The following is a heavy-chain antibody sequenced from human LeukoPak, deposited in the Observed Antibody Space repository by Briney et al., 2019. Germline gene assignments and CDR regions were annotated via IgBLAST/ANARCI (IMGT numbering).Heavy chain of an antibody. Sequence: SETLSLTCAVYGGSFSGYYWSWIRQPPGKGLEWIGEINHSGSTNYNPSLKSRVTISVDTSKNQFSLKLSSVTAADTAVYYCARAQLGYCSSTSCYFVGTVKRWFDPWGQGTLVTVSS. CDR1: GGSFSGYY. CDR3: ARAQLGYCSSTSCYFVGTVKRWFDP. J-gene: IGHJ5*02. CDR2: INHSGST. V-gene: IGHV4-34*01. D-gene: IGHD2-2*01.